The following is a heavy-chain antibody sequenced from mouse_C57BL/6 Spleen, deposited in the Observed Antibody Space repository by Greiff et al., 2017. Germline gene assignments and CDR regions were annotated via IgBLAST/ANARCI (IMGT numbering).Heavy chain of an antibody. J-gene: IGHJ2*01. CDR1: GFTFSDYY. Sequence: EVQLVESGGGLVQPGGSLKLSCAASGFTFSDYYMYWVRQTPEKRLEWVAYISNGGGSTYYPDTVKGRFTISRDNAKNTLYLQMSRLKSEDTAMYYCARRGGPYYFDYWGQGTTLTVSS. V-gene: IGHV5-12*01. CDR2: ISNGGGST. CDR3: ARRGGPYYFDY.